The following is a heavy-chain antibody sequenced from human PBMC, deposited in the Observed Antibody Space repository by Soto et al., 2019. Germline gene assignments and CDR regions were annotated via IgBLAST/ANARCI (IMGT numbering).Heavy chain of an antibody. J-gene: IGHJ5*02. CDR3: ARAYCSSTSCYAENWFDP. D-gene: IGHD2-2*01. Sequence: QVQLVQSGAEVKKPGASVKVSCKASGYTFTSYDINWVRQATGQGLEWMGWRNPNSGNTGYAQKFKGRVTMTRNTSISTAYMELSSLRSEDTAVYYCARAYCSSTSCYAENWFDPWGQGTLVTVSS. CDR2: RNPNSGNT. CDR1: GYTFTSYD. V-gene: IGHV1-8*01.